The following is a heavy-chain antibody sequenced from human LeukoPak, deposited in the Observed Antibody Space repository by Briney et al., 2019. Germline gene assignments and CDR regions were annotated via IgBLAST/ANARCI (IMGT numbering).Heavy chain of an antibody. D-gene: IGHD6-19*01. Sequence: GGSLRLSCAASGFTFSSYSMNWVRQAPGKGLEWVSSISSSSSYIYYADSVKGRFTISRDNAKNSLYLQMNSLRAEDTAVYYCARDQGSGWYGPDYWGQGTLVTVSS. CDR2: ISSSSSYI. CDR3: ARDQGSGWYGPDY. J-gene: IGHJ4*02. CDR1: GFTFSSYS. V-gene: IGHV3-21*01.